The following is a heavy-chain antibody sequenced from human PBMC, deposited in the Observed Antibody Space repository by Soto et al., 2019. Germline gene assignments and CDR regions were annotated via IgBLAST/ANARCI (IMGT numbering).Heavy chain of an antibody. CDR3: ARAVPRSNWFHP. Sequence: VGSLRLSCAASVFTFSSYSMNCVRHSPGKWLEWVSSISSSSSYIYYADSVKGRFTISRDNAKNSLYLQMNSLRAEDTAVYYCARAVPRSNWFHPWGQGTLVTVSS. V-gene: IGHV3-21*01. CDR2: ISSSSSYI. J-gene: IGHJ5*02. CDR1: VFTFSSYS.